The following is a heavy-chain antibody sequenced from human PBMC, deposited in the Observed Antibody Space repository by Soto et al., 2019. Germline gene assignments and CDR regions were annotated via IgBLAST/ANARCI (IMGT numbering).Heavy chain of an antibody. CDR2: INTDNGNT. CDR1: GYTFTRYT. J-gene: IGHJ5*02. CDR3: ARGIATGQLDP. D-gene: IGHD2-15*01. Sequence: QVQLVQSVAEVKKPGASVKISCKASGYTFTRYTMNWVRQAPGQRLEWMGWINTDNGNTKSSQKFQDRVNITRDTSASTDYMDLSSLRSEDTSLYYCARGIATGQLDPWGQGTLVTVSS. V-gene: IGHV1-3*04.